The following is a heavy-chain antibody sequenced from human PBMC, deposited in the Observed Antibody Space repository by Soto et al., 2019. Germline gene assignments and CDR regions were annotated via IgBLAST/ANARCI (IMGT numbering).Heavy chain of an antibody. V-gene: IGHV5-51*01. Sequence: PGESLKISWKGSGYSFTSYWIGWVRQMPGKGLEWMGIVYPGDSDTRYSPSFQGQVTISPDKSIRTAHLQRSSLKASATAMYYCARFLQHHSHPAGNWFDPWGQGTLVTVSS. J-gene: IGHJ5*02. CDR3: ARFLQHHSHPAGNWFDP. CDR2: VYPGDSDT. D-gene: IGHD2-2*01. CDR1: GYSFTSYW.